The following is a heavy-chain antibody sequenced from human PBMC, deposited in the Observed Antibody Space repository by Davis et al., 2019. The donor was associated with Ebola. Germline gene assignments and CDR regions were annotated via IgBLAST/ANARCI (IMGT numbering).Heavy chain of an antibody. CDR1: GFTFSSYS. CDR2: INHSGST. CDR3: ARVLSGYYYYYMDV. V-gene: IGHV4-34*01. J-gene: IGHJ6*03. Sequence: ESLKISCAASGFTFSSYSMNWVRQPPGKGLEWNGEINHSGSTNYNPSLKSRVTISVDTSKNQFSLKLSSVTAADTAVYYCARVLSGYYYYYMDVWGKGTTVTVSS.